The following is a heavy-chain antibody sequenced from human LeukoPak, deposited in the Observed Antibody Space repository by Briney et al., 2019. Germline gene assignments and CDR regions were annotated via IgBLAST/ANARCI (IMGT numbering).Heavy chain of an antibody. CDR3: AREGDIVVVPAAIGINWFDP. D-gene: IGHD2-2*01. CDR1: GYTFTGYY. J-gene: IGHJ5*02. V-gene: IGHV1-2*02. Sequence: ASVKVSCKACGYTFTGYYMHWVRQAPGQGLEWMGWINPNSGGTNYAQKFQGRVTMTRDTSISTAYMELSRLRSDDTAVYYCAREGDIVVVPAAIGINWFDPRGQGTLVTVSS. CDR2: INPNSGGT.